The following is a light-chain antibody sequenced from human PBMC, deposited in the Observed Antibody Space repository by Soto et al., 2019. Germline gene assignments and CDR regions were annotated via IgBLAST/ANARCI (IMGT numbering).Light chain of an antibody. CDR3: SSYTSSSTLEV. Sequence: QSDLTQPASVSGSPGRSIASSCTGTSSDVGGYNYVSWYQQHPGKAPKLMIYEVSNRPSGVSNRFSGSKSGNTASLTISGLQAEDEADYYCSSYTSSSTLEVFGGGTQLTVL. CDR2: EVS. CDR1: SSDVGGYNY. J-gene: IGLJ2*01. V-gene: IGLV2-14*01.